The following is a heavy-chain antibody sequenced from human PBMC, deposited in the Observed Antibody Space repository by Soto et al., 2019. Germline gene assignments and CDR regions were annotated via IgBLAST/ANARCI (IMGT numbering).Heavy chain of an antibody. J-gene: IGHJ6*02. Sequence: GGSLRLSCAASGFTFSSYAMSWVRQAPGKGLEWVSTIGGSGGTTYYADSVKGRFTISRDNPKNTLYLQMNSLRAGDTAVYYCAKEGGTPVAGTRYYGMDVWGQGTTVTVSS. D-gene: IGHD6-19*01. V-gene: IGHV3-23*01. CDR2: IGGSGGTT. CDR1: GFTFSSYA. CDR3: AKEGGTPVAGTRYYGMDV.